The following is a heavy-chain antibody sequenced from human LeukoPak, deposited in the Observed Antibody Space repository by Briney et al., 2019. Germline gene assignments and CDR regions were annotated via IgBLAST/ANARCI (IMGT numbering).Heavy chain of an antibody. CDR2: ISSSSSTI. CDR1: GFTFSSYS. D-gene: IGHD3-22*01. CDR3: GRRKDSSVSSPDY. V-gene: IGHV3-48*02. Sequence: GGSLRLSCAASGFTFSSYSMNWVRQAPGKGLEWVSYISSSSSTIYYADSVKGRFTISRDNAKNSLYLQMNSLRDEDTAVDYCGRRKDSSVSSPDYWGQGPRVTVSS. J-gene: IGHJ4*02.